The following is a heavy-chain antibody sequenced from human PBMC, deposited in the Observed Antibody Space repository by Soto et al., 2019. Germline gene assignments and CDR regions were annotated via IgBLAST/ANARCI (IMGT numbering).Heavy chain of an antibody. D-gene: IGHD1-26*01. CDR3: ARAKGELLRDYYYYGMDV. CDR2: IYPGDSDT. J-gene: IGHJ6*02. Sequence: GESLKISCKNSGYSFTSYWIGWVRQMPGKGLEWMGIIYPGDSDTRYSPSFQGQVTISADKSISTAYLQWSSLKASDTAMYYCARAKGELLRDYYYYGMDVWGQGTTVTVSS. CDR1: GYSFTSYW. V-gene: IGHV5-51*01.